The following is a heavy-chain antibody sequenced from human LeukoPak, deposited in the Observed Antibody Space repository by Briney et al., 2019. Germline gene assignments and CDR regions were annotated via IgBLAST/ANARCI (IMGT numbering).Heavy chain of an antibody. J-gene: IGHJ4*02. D-gene: IGHD6-13*01. Sequence: GGSLRLSCAASGFTLSSYRMSWVRQAPPKGKERVAIIKYDGSEIDYVDSVKGRFTISRENSKNSLYRQMNSLRAEDTAVYYCARDIAAPGLFFDYWGQGTLVTVSS. V-gene: IGHV3-7*01. CDR2: IKYDGSEI. CDR3: ARDIAAPGLFFDY. CDR1: GFTLSSYR.